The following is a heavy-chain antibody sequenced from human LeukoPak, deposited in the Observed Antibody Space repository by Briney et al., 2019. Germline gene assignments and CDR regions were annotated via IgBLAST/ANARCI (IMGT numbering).Heavy chain of an antibody. D-gene: IGHD6-6*01. CDR2: INPNSGGT. Sequence: GASVKVSCKASGYTFTGYYTHWVRQAPGQGLEWMGRINPNSGGTNYAQKFQGRVTMTRDTSISTAYMELSRLRSDDTAVYYCAREPRIAARPLDYWGQGTLVTVSS. CDR3: AREPRIAARPLDY. J-gene: IGHJ4*02. CDR1: GYTFTGYY. V-gene: IGHV1-2*06.